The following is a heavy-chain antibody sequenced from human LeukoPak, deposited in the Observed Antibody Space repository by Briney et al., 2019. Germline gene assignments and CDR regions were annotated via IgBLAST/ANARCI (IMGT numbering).Heavy chain of an antibody. D-gene: IGHD3-3*01. CDR3: TRVYYDFWSGHYTGIGFDP. J-gene: IGHJ5*02. V-gene: IGHV3-49*04. Sequence: GGSLRLSCAASGFTFGDYAMSWVRQAPGKGLEWVGFIRSKAYGGTTEYAASVKGRFTISRDDSKSIAYLQMNSLKTEDTAVYYCTRVYYDFWSGHYTGIGFDPWGQGTLVTVSS. CDR1: GFTFGDYA. CDR2: IRSKAYGGTT.